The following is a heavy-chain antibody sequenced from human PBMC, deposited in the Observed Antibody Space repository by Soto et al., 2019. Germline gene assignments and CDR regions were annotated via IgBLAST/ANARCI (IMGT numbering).Heavy chain of an antibody. V-gene: IGHV1-2*04. CDR3: ARGFPGYDSSGLVYYYYGMDV. CDR2: INPNSGGT. J-gene: IGHJ6*02. CDR1: GYTFTGYY. D-gene: IGHD6-19*01. Sequence: ASVKVSCKASGYTFTGYYMHWVRQAPGQGLEWMGWINPNSGGTNYAQKFQGWVTMSRDTSISTAYMELSRLRSDDTAVYYCARGFPGYDSSGLVYYYYGMDVWGQGTTVTVSS.